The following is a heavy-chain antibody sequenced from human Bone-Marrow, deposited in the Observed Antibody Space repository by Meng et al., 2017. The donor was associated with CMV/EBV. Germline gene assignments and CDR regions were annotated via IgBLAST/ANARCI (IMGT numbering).Heavy chain of an antibody. CDR3: ARSDPDQLLLNGFDP. D-gene: IGHD2-2*01. CDR1: GYSFTSYW. J-gene: IGHJ5*02. CDR2: IYPGDSDT. Sequence: KVSCKGSGYSFTSYWIGWVRQMPGKGLEWMGIIYPGDSDTRYSPSFQGQVTISADKSISTAYLQWSSLKASDTAMYYCARSDPDQLLLNGFDPWGQGTLVTVSS. V-gene: IGHV5-51*01.